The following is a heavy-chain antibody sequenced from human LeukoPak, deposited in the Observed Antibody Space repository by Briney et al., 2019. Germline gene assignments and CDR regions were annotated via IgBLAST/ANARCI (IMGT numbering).Heavy chain of an antibody. CDR2: IDSGGST. CDR3: ARVFGGHFDY. CDR1: GFTVSSNY. J-gene: IGHJ4*02. Sequence: GGSLRLSCAASGFTVSSNYMIWVRQAPGKGLEWVSVIDSGGSTYYADSVKGRFTISRDNSKNALYLQLNSLRAEDTAVFYCARVFGGHFDYWGQGTLVTVSS. V-gene: IGHV3-53*01. D-gene: IGHD3-3*01.